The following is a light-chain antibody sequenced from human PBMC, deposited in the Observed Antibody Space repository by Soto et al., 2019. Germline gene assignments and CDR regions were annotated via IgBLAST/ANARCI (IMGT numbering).Light chain of an antibody. CDR1: QGISSY. V-gene: IGKV1-9*01. Sequence: DIQLTQSPSFLSASVGDRVSITCRASQGISSYLAWYQQKPGKAPNILIYGASTLQSGVPSRFSGSGSGTEFTLTISSLQPEDFATYYCQQLNSYPRTFGQGTKVDIK. J-gene: IGKJ1*01. CDR3: QQLNSYPRT. CDR2: GAS.